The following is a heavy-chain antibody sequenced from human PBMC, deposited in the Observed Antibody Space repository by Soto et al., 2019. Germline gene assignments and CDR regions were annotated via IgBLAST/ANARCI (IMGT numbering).Heavy chain of an antibody. CDR2: INHSGST. CDR3: ARAAQYYDILTGYRTAGPFDY. CDR1: GGSFSGYY. J-gene: IGHJ4*02. Sequence: NPSETLSLTCAVYGGSFSGYYWSWIRQPPGKGLEWIGEINHSGSTNYNPSLKSRVTISVDTSKNQFSLNMSSVTAADTAVYYCARAAQYYDILTGYRTAGPFDYWGQGTLVTVSS. V-gene: IGHV4-34*01. D-gene: IGHD3-9*01.